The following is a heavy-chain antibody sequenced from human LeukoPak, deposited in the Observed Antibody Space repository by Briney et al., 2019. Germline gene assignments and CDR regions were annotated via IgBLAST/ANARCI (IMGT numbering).Heavy chain of an antibody. CDR2: IIPIFGTA. D-gene: IGHD2-15*01. Sequence: ASVKVSCKASGGTFSSYAISWVRQAPGQGLEWMGGIIPIFGTANYAQKFQGSVTITTDESTSTAYMELSSLRSEDTAVYYCARDGRYCSGGSCYSPHNWGQGTLVTVSS. J-gene: IGHJ1*01. CDR3: ARDGRYCSGGSCYSPHN. CDR1: GGTFSSYA. V-gene: IGHV1-69*05.